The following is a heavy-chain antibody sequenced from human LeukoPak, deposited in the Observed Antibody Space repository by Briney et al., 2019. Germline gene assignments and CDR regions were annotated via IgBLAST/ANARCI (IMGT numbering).Heavy chain of an antibody. D-gene: IGHD2-8*01. CDR2: INRSGST. V-gene: IGHV4-34*01. CDR3: ARGTPPSATNDY. CDR1: GGSFSGYY. J-gene: IGHJ4*02. Sequence: SETLSLTCAVYGGSFSGYYWSWIRQPPGKGLEWIGEINRSGSTNYNPSLKSRVTISVDTSKNQFSLKLSSVTAADTAVYYCARGTPPSATNDYWGQGTLVTVSS.